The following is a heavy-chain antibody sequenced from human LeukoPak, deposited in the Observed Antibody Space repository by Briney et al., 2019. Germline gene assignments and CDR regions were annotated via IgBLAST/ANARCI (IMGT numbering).Heavy chain of an antibody. V-gene: IGHV3-30-3*01. J-gene: IGHJ4*02. CDR3: AKERYSSSSNYFDY. CDR1: GFTFSSYA. CDR2: ISYDGSNK. D-gene: IGHD6-6*01. Sequence: GGSLRLSCAASGFTFSSYAMHWVRQAPGKGLEWVAVISYDGSNKYYADSVKGRFTISRDNSKNTLYLQMSSLRAEDTAVYYCAKERYSSSSNYFDYWGQGTLVTVSS.